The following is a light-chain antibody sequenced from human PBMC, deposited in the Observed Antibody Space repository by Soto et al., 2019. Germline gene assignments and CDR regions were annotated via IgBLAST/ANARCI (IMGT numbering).Light chain of an antibody. V-gene: IGKV3-20*01. CDR3: QQYHNSPPT. Sequence: EIVLTQSPGTLSLSRGEGATLPCRASQSVSSSYLAWYQRKPGQAPRLLIYGASSRATGIPDRFSGGGSGTDFTLTISRLEPEDFAVYYCQQYHNSPPTFGQGTKVDNK. CDR1: QSVSSSY. J-gene: IGKJ1*01. CDR2: GAS.